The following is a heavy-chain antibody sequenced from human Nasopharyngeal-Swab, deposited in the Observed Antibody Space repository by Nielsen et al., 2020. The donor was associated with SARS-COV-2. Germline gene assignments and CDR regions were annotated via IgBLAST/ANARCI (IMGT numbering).Heavy chain of an antibody. J-gene: IGHJ3*02. CDR2: IWYDGTNK. CDR1: GFTFSNYG. D-gene: IGHD2-15*01. V-gene: IGHV3-33*03. CDR3: VRWSGGWAFDI. Sequence: GESLKISCAASGFTFSNYGMHWVRQAPGKGLEWVAAIWYDGTNKYDLDSVKDRFTISRDNSKNTVYLQMNSLRAEDTAVYYCVRWSGGWAFDIGGQGTMVTVSS.